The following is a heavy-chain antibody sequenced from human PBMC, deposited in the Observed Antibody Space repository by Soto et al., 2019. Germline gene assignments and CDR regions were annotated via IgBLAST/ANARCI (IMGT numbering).Heavy chain of an antibody. V-gene: IGHV1-18*01. D-gene: IGHD3-9*01. J-gene: IGHJ4*02. CDR1: GYTFTSYG. Sequence: QVQLVQSGAEVKKPGASMKVSCKASGYTFTSYGISWVRQAPGQGLEWMGWISAYNGNTNYAQKLQGRVTMTTDTSTSTAYMELRSLRSDDTAVYYCARDTDDDILTGYAGSGDYWGQGTLVTVSS. CDR3: ARDTDDDILTGYAGSGDY. CDR2: ISAYNGNT.